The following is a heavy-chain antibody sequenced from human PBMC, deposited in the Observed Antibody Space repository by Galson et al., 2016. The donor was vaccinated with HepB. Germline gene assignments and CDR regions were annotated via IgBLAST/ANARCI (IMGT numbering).Heavy chain of an antibody. CDR1: GGSITSSSYY. V-gene: IGHV4-39*01. CDR2: IYYSGFT. J-gene: IGHJ4*02. D-gene: IGHD1-1*01. CDR3: ARRAAKLGTFDY. Sequence: SETLSLTCTVSGGSITSSSYYWGWIRQPPGKGLEWIGSIYYSGFTYYNPSLKSRVTISVDTSNNQFSLKLSSVTAADTAVYYCARRAAKLGTFDYWGQGTLVTVSS.